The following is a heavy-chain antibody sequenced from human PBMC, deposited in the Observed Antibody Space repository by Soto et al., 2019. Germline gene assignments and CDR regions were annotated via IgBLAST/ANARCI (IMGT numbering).Heavy chain of an antibody. CDR3: ARDSPYYYGSGSSS. CDR2: IIPIFGTA. V-gene: IGHV1-69*06. J-gene: IGHJ4*02. Sequence: ASVKVSCKASGGTFSSYAISWVRQAPGQGLEWMGGIIPIFGTANYAQKFQGRVTITADKSTSTAYMELSSLRSEGTAVYYCARDSPYYYGSGSSSWGQGTLVTVSS. D-gene: IGHD3-10*01. CDR1: GGTFSSYA.